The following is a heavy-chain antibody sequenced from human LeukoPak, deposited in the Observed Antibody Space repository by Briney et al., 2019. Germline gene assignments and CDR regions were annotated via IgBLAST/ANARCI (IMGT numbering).Heavy chain of an antibody. CDR2: IYYSGST. J-gene: IGHJ4*02. V-gene: IGHV4-59*01. CDR3: AREGMGSGSYSGPFDY. D-gene: IGHD1-26*01. Sequence: SETLSLTCTVSGGSISSYYWSWIRPPPGKGLEWIGYIYYSGSTNYNPSLKSRVTISVDTSKNQFSLKLSSVTAADTAVYYCAREGMGSGSYSGPFDYWGQGTLVTVSS. CDR1: GGSISSYY.